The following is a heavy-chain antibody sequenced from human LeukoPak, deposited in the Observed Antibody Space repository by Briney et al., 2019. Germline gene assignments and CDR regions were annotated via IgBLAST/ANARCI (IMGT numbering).Heavy chain of an antibody. CDR1: GITLSNYA. CDR2: ISGSGGGT. Sequence: PGGSLRLSFAGSGITLSNYAMSWVRQAPGKGLEWVAGISGSGGGTNYADSVKGRFTISRDNPKNTLYLQMNNLRADDTAVYFCAKRGVVIRVILVGFHKEAYYFDSWGQGALVTVSS. CDR3: AKRGVVIRVILVGFHKEAYYFDS. V-gene: IGHV3-23*01. J-gene: IGHJ4*02. D-gene: IGHD3-22*01.